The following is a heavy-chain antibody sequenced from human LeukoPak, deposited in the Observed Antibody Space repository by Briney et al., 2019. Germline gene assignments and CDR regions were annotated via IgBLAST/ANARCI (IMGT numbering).Heavy chain of an antibody. V-gene: IGHV1-8*03. D-gene: IGHD3-9*01. CDR1: VYTFTIYD. CDR2: MNPNSGNT. Sequence: ASVKVSCKASVYTFTIYDSNWARQATGQGLEWMGWMNPNSGNTGYTLKFQGRVTITRNTSISTAYMELSSLRSEDTAVYYCARGRYDISLGYYYYYMDVWGKGTTVTVSS. J-gene: IGHJ6*03. CDR3: ARGRYDISLGYYYYYMDV.